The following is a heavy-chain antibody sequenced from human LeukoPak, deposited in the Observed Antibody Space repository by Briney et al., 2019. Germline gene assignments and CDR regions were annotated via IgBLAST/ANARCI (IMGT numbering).Heavy chain of an antibody. CDR1: GFTFSSYE. V-gene: IGHV3-48*03. CDR2: ISSSGATR. D-gene: IGHD3-3*01. J-gene: IGHJ4*02. Sequence: PGGSLRLSCAASGFTFSSYEMNWVRQAPGKGLEWVSYISSSGATRYYADSVKGRFTIARDNAKNSVYLEMNSLRADDTAVYYCARSARLMKGVVEVTALDDWGQGTLVTVSS. CDR3: ARSARLMKGVVEVTALDD.